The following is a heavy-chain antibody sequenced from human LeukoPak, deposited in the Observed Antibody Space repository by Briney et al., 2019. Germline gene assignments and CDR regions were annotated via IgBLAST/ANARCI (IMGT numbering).Heavy chain of an antibody. V-gene: IGHV1-69*13. CDR3: ARGPYHSR. CDR1: GYTFTSYG. Sequence: ASVKVSCKASGYTFTSYGISWVRQAPGQGLEWMGGIIPIFGTANYAQKFQGRVTITADESTSTAYMELSSLRSEDTAVYYCARGPYHSRWGQGTLVTVSS. J-gene: IGHJ4*02. CDR2: IIPIFGTA.